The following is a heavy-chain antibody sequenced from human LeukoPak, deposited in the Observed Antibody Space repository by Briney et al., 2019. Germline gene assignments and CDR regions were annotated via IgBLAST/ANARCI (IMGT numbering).Heavy chain of an antibody. J-gene: IGHJ4*02. CDR1: GFTVSSTH. CDR2: MYTGGGT. CDR3: ARGAAVAGSFDD. V-gene: IGHV3-53*01. Sequence: PGGSLRLSCATAGFTVSSTHMIWVRQAPGKGLEWVSIMYTGGGTHYTDSVKGRFSISRDNSKNTLYLQMNSLRAEDTAVYYCARGAAVAGSFDDWGQGTLVSVSS. D-gene: IGHD6-19*01.